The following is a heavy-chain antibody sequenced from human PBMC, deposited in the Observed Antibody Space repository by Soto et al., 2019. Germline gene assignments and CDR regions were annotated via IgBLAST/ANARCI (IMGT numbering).Heavy chain of an antibody. V-gene: IGHV4-59*01. Sequence: SETLSLTCTVSGGSISSYYWSWIRQPPGKGLEWIGDIYYSGSTNYHPSLKSRVTISVDTSKNQFSLKLSSVTAADTAVYYWARGRIQLWYPFDYWGKGSLVTVAS. CDR2: IYYSGST. CDR1: GGSISSYY. CDR3: ARGRIQLWYPFDY. J-gene: IGHJ4*02. D-gene: IGHD5-18*01.